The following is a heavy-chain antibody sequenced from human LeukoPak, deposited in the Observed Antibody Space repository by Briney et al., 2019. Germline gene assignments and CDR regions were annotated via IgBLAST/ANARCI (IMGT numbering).Heavy chain of an antibody. V-gene: IGHV3-53*01. CDR1: GFTVSSNY. J-gene: IGHJ4*02. CDR2: IYSGGST. D-gene: IGHD3-3*01. CDR3: ARVNFWSGYDY. Sequence: QTGGSLRLSCAASGFTVSSNYMSWVRQAPGKGLEWVSVIYSGGSTYYADSVKGRFTISRDNSKNTLYLQMNSLRAEDTAVYYCARVNFWSGYDYWGRGTLVTVSS.